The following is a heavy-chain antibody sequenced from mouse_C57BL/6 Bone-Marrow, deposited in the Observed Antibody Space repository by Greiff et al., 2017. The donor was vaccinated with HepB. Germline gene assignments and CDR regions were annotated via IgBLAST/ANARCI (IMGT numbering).Heavy chain of an antibody. CDR1: GFSLSTSG. V-gene: IGHV2-5*01. CDR2: IWRGGST. Sequence: QVTLKVSGPGILQSSQTLSLTCSFSGFSLSTSGMGVSWVRQSPGKGLEWLGVIWRGGSTDYNAAFMSRLSITKDNSKSQVFFKMNSLQADDTAIYYCAKLNPWFAYWGQGTLVTVSA. CDR3: AKLNPWFAY. J-gene: IGHJ3*01.